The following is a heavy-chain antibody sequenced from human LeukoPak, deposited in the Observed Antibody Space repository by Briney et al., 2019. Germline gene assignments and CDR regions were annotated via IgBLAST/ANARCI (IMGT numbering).Heavy chain of an antibody. J-gene: IGHJ6*03. CDR1: GGSISSSSYY. D-gene: IGHD3-16*01. CDR2: IYYSGST. Sequence: SETLSLTCTVSGGSISSSSYYWGWIRQPPGKGLEWIGSIYYSGSTYYNPSLKSRVTISVDTSKNQFSLKLSSVTAADTAVYYCARHSGTFYYYYYMDVWGKGTTVTISS. V-gene: IGHV4-39*01. CDR3: ARHSGTFYYYYYMDV.